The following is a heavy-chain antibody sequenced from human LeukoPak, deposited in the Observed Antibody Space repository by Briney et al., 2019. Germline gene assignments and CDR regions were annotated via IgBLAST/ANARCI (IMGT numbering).Heavy chain of an antibody. Sequence: PGGSLRLSCAASGYTFSSYAMSWVRQAPGKGLEWVSAISGRGGSTYYADSVKGRFTISRDNSKNTLYLQMNSLRAEDTAVYYCAKDRPVAGGPAFDYWGQGTLVTVSS. V-gene: IGHV3-23*01. J-gene: IGHJ4*02. CDR2: ISGRGGST. D-gene: IGHD6-19*01. CDR1: GYTFSSYA. CDR3: AKDRPVAGGPAFDY.